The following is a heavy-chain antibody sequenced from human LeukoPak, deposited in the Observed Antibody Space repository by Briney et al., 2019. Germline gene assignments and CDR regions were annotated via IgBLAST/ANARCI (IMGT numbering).Heavy chain of an antibody. Sequence: PGGSLRLSCAASGFTLSTYSLNWVRQAPGKGLEWVAVISYDGSNKYYADSVKGRFTISRDNSKNTLYLQMNSLRAEDTAVYYCARDRAGGIRPLYFDYWGQGTLVTVSS. D-gene: IGHD3-16*01. V-gene: IGHV3-30*03. CDR2: ISYDGSNK. CDR1: GFTLSTYS. J-gene: IGHJ4*02. CDR3: ARDRAGGIRPLYFDY.